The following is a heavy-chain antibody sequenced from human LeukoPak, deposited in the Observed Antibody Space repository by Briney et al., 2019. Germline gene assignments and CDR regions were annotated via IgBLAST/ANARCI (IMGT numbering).Heavy chain of an antibody. Sequence: PSETLSLTCAVYGGSFSGYYWSWLRQPPGKGLEWIGEINHSGSTNYNPSLKSRVTISVDTSKNQFSLKLSSVTAADTAVYYCARGYYYDSSGYPADYWGQGTLVTVSS. CDR2: INHSGST. CDR1: GGSFSGYY. CDR3: ARGYYYDSSGYPADY. V-gene: IGHV4-34*01. J-gene: IGHJ4*02. D-gene: IGHD3-22*01.